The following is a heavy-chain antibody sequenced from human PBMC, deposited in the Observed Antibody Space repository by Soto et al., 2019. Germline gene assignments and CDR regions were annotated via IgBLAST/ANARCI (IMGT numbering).Heavy chain of an antibody. CDR3: ARRRDYYDSSGYYYELDY. D-gene: IGHD3-22*01. CDR1: GFTFSSYS. Sequence: GSLRLSCAASGFTFSSYSMNWVRQAPGKGLEWVSYISSSSSSTIYYADSVKGRFTISRDNAKNSLYLQMNSLRDEDTAVYYCARRRDYYDSSGYYYELDYWGQGTLVTVSS. V-gene: IGHV3-48*02. J-gene: IGHJ4*02. CDR2: ISSSSSSTI.